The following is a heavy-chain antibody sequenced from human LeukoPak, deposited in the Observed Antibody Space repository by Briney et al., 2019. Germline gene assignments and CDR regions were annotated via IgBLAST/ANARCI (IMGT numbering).Heavy chain of an antibody. CDR2: INPNSGGT. CDR3: ASQIGILVRGIYAMDV. D-gene: IGHD3-10*01. CDR1: GYTFVAYY. V-gene: IGHV1-2*02. J-gene: IGHJ6*02. Sequence: ASVKVSYKASGYTFVAYYMHWVRQAPGQGLEWMGWINPNSGGTNYAQKLQGRVTMTRDTSISTAYMELSSLRYDDTAVYYCASQIGILVRGIYAMDVWGQGTTVTVSS.